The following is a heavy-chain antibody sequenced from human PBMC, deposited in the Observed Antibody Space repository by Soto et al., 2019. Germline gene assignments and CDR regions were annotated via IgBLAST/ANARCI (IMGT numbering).Heavy chain of an antibody. J-gene: IGHJ4*02. D-gene: IGHD2-15*01. Sequence: QVQLVESGGGVVQPGRSLRLSCAASGFTFSSYGMHWVRQAPGKGLEWVAGIWYDGSNKYYADSVKGRFTISIDNYENTLYLQMNSLRAEDTAVYYCARDALGYFSGGSLYYGPLDYWGQGTLVNVSS. CDR3: ARDALGYFSGGSLYYGPLDY. V-gene: IGHV3-33*01. CDR1: GFTFSSYG. CDR2: IWYDGSNK.